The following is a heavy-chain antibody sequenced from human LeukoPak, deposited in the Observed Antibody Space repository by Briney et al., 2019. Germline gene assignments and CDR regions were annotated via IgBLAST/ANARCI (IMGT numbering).Heavy chain of an antibody. CDR1: GYSFTSYW. Sequence: GESLKISCKGSGYSFTSYWISWVRQMPGKGLEWMGIIYPGDSDTRYSPSFQGQVTISADKSISTAYLQWSSLKASDTAMYYCARLIQVGGSYFYFDYWGQGTLVTVSS. CDR2: IYPGDSDT. CDR3: ARLIQVGGSYFYFDY. V-gene: IGHV5-51*01. J-gene: IGHJ4*02. D-gene: IGHD1-26*01.